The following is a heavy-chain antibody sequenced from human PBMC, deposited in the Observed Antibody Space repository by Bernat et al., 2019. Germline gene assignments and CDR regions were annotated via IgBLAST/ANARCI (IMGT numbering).Heavy chain of an antibody. CDR2: IYSGGST. J-gene: IGHJ3*02. Sequence: EVQLVESGGGLVQPGGSLRLSCAASGFTVSSNYMSWVRQAPGKGLEWVSVIYSGGSTYYADSVKGRFTISRHNSKNTLYLQMNSLRAEDTAVYYCARDQNYDSSGPDAFDIWGQGKMVTVSS. CDR1: GFTVSSNY. CDR3: ARDQNYDSSGPDAFDI. V-gene: IGHV3-53*04. D-gene: IGHD3-22*01.